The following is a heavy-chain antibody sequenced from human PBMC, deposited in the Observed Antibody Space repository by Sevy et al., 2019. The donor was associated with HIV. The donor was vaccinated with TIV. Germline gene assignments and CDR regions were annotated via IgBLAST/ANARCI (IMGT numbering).Heavy chain of an antibody. CDR3: ASGPIGGNLDY. CDR2: ISSSSSYI. V-gene: IGHV3-21*01. Sequence: GGSLRLSCAASGFTFSSYSMNWVRQAPGKGLEWVSSISSSSSYIYYADSVKGRFTISRDKAKNSLYLQMNSLRAEDTAVYYCASGPIGGNLDYWGQGTLVTVSS. D-gene: IGHD2-15*01. CDR1: GFTFSSYS. J-gene: IGHJ4*02.